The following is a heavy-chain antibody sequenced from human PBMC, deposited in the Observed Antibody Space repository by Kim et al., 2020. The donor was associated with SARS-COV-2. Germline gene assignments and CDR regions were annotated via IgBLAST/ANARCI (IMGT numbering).Heavy chain of an antibody. Sequence: ASVKVSCKASGYTFTSYGISWVRQAPGQGLEWMGWISAYNGNTNYAQKLQGRVTMTTDTSTSTAYMELRSLRSDDTAVYYCARDGRLQAHTTTFYGMDVWGQGTTVTVSS. CDR2: ISAYNGNT. CDR1: GYTFTSYG. D-gene: IGHD4-4*01. J-gene: IGHJ6*02. V-gene: IGHV1-18*01. CDR3: ARDGRLQAHTTTFYGMDV.